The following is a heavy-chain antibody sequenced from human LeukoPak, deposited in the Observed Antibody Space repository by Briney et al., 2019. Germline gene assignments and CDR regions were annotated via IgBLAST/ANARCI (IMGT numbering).Heavy chain of an antibody. CDR2: ISSSGSTI. Sequence: GGSLRLSCAASGFTFSSYEMNWVRQAPGKGLEWVSYISSSGSTIYYADSVKGRLTISRDNAKNSLYLQMNSLRAEDTAVYYCARESFDPYNWFDPWGQGTLVTVSS. D-gene: IGHD3-9*01. V-gene: IGHV3-48*03. CDR1: GFTFSSYE. CDR3: ARESFDPYNWFDP. J-gene: IGHJ5*02.